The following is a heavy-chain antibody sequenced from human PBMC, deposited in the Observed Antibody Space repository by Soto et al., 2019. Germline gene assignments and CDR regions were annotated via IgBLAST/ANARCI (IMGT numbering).Heavy chain of an antibody. V-gene: IGHV4-31*03. D-gene: IGHD2-15*01. CDR2: MHHTVRS. Sequence: SETLSLTCTVSGAYMRNDYYYWSWVRQNPGKDLEWIGHMHHTVRSHYNPSLKSRVAISVDTSKNQFSLYLNSVPTADTAVYYGAGWVEVSLDYFDSWGRGTPVTVS. CDR1: GAYMRNDYYY. J-gene: IGHJ4*02. CDR3: AGWVEVSLDYFDS.